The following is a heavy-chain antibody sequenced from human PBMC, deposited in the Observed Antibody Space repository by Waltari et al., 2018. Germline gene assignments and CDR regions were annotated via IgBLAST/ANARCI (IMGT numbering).Heavy chain of an antibody. CDR3: ARHSSGYYFDL. CDR2: ISSSGRMT. D-gene: IGHD5-18*01. V-gene: IGHV3-48*03. J-gene: IGHJ4*01. CDR1: GFTFNKFE. Sequence: EVQLVESGGGSVQPGGSLRLSCGASGFTFNKFEMTWVRQAPGKGLGLVSYISSSGRMTDYADSVKGRFTISRDNAKNSLYLQMNTVRAEDTAVYYCARHSSGYYFDLWGPGTLVTVSS.